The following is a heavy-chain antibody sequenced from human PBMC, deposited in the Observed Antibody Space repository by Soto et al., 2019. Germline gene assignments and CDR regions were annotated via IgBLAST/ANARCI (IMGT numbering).Heavy chain of an antibody. V-gene: IGHV3-48*02. Sequence: EVQLVESGGGLVQPGGSLRLSCAASGFTFSIFSMSWVRQAPGKGLEWISYVNAAANDIYYTDSVRGRFTISRDNAKNSLYLQMNSLRDDYTAVYYCVRDRMWEQWLGPHDAFEIWGQGTMVTVS. CDR2: VNAAANDI. D-gene: IGHD6-19*01. J-gene: IGHJ3*02. CDR3: VRDRMWEQWLGPHDAFEI. CDR1: GFTFSIFS.